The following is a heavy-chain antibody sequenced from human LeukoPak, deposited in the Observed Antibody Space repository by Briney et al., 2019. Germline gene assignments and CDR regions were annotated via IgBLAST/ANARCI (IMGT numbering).Heavy chain of an antibody. Sequence: SETLSLTCAVYGGSSSGYYWSWIRQPPGRGLEWIGEINHSGNANYNPSLESRVTISADTSKNQFSLKLSSVTAADTAVYYCARWLLGELEGGDYWGQGTLVTVSS. V-gene: IGHV4-34*01. J-gene: IGHJ4*02. CDR3: ARWLLGELEGGDY. CDR1: GGSSSGYY. D-gene: IGHD3-22*01. CDR2: INHSGNA.